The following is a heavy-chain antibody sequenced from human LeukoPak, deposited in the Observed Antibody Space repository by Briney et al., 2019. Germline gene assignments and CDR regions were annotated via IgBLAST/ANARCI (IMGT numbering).Heavy chain of an antibody. J-gene: IGHJ6*03. CDR1: GGSVSSQY. D-gene: IGHD1-1*01. Sequence: SETLSLTCSVSGGSVSSQYWTWIRHPPRKGLEWVGLISSSCNTIYTPSLESRVPMSRDTSTSQVSLTLRSVTAADTAVYYCARVNLYDSSASFFASSYYYMDVWGKGTTVTVSS. V-gene: IGHV4-59*02. CDR2: ISSSCNT. CDR3: ARVNLYDSSASFFASSYYYMDV.